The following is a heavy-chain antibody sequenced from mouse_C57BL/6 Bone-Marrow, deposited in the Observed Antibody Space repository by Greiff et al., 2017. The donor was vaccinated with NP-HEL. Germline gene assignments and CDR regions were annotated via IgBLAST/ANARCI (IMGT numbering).Heavy chain of an antibody. CDR3: TRRRIGSYYFDY. CDR2: IYPGNSDT. J-gene: IGHJ2*01. Sequence: VHVKQSGTVLARPGASVKMSCKTSGYTFTSYWMHWVKQRPGQGLEWIGAIYPGNSDTSYNQKFKGKAKMTAVTSASTAYMELSSLTNEDSAVYYCTRRRIGSYYFDYWGQGTTLTVSS. CDR1: GYTFTSYW. V-gene: IGHV1-5*01. D-gene: IGHD2-2*01.